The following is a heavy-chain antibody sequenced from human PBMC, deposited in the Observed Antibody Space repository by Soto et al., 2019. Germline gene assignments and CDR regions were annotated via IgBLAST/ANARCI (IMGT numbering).Heavy chain of an antibody. V-gene: IGHV4-61*01. CDR3: AREGYNFGPFDY. CDR2: ISYSGTT. CDR1: GGSVSGGSYY. J-gene: IGHJ4*02. D-gene: IGHD5-18*01. Sequence: PSETLSLTCTVSGGSVSGGSYYWNWIRRPPGMGLEWIASISYSGTTNYNSSLKSRVTISIDTSKNQFSLKFNSVTAADTAVYYCAREGYNFGPFDYWGQGALVTVSS.